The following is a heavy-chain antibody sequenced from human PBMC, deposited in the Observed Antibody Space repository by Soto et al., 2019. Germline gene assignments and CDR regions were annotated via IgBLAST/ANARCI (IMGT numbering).Heavy chain of an antibody. CDR2: VYDSGST. CDR1: AGSISGYF. D-gene: IGHD6-13*01. V-gene: IGHV4-59*03. CDR3: ARGWSSSWPY. Sequence: SETLSLTCIVSAGSISGYFWSWIRQPPGKGLEWIAFVYDSGSTNYNPSLKSRVTVSVDTSNNQFSLKLISVTAADTAVYYCARGWSSSWPYWGQGTQVTVSS. J-gene: IGHJ4*02.